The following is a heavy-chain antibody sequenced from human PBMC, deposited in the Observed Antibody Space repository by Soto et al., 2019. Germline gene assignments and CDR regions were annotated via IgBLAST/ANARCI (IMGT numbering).Heavy chain of an antibody. Sequence: PSQTLSLTCAISGDSVSSKSAAWNWIRQSPSRGLEWLGRTYYRSKWSTDYAVSVKSRITINPDTSKNQFSLQLNSVTPEDTALYYCTRALSGSYDSWGQGXLVTVYS. CDR3: TRALSGSYDS. CDR1: GDSVSSKSAA. V-gene: IGHV6-1*01. D-gene: IGHD1-26*01. J-gene: IGHJ5*01. CDR2: TYYRSKWST.